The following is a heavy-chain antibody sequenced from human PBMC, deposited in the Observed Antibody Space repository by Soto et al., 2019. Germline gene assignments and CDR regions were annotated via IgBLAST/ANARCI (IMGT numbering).Heavy chain of an antibody. V-gene: IGHV1-8*01. CDR2: MYPNSGNT. CDR3: ARGKGHRSGGVGYWLDV. Sequence: QGQLVQSGAEVKKPGASVRVSCKASGYTFTTFYIYWVRQATGQGLEWMGWMYPNSGNTGYAEKCQRSVTVTGESSIGTAYMEVTTLRSDETGLYSRARGKGHRSGGVGYWLDVWGPGTLVTVSS. D-gene: IGHD2-15*01. CDR1: GYTFTTFY. J-gene: IGHJ5*02.